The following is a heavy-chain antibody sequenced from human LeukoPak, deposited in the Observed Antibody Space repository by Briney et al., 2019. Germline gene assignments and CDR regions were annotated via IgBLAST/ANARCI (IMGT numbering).Heavy chain of an antibody. CDR3: AKDSAYDFWSGYHDY. Sequence: PGVSLRLSCAASGFTFSSYAMSWVRQAPGKGLEWVSAISGSGGSTYYADSVKGRFTISRDNSKNTLYLQMNSLRAEDTAVYYCAKDSAYDFWSGYHDYWGQGTLVTVSS. CDR1: GFTFSSYA. CDR2: ISGSGGST. D-gene: IGHD3-3*01. V-gene: IGHV3-23*01. J-gene: IGHJ4*02.